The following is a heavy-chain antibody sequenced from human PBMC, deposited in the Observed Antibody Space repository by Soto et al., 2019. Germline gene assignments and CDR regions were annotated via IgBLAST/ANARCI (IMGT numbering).Heavy chain of an antibody. J-gene: IGHJ4*02. CDR1: GYTFTSYG. V-gene: IGHV1-18*01. CDR2: ISAYNGNT. Sequence: ASVKVSFKASGYTFTSYGISCVRQAPGQVLEWMGWISAYNGNTNYAQKLQGRVTMTTDTSTGTAYMELRGLRSDDTAVYYCARGTDYYDSSGYYGNLDYWGQGTLVTVSS. D-gene: IGHD3-22*01. CDR3: ARGTDYYDSSGYYGNLDY.